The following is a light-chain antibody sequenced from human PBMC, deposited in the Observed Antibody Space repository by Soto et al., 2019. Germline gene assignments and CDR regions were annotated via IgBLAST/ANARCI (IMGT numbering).Light chain of an antibody. Sequence: DIVMTQSPDSLAVSLGERATINCQSSQSILFSSNNKNYLAWYQQKPGQPPKLLISWASTRESGVPDRFSGRGSETDFTLTISSLQAEDVAVYYCQQYYNVPWTFGQGTKVEIK. J-gene: IGKJ1*01. CDR2: WAS. CDR1: QSILFSSNNKNY. CDR3: QQYYNVPWT. V-gene: IGKV4-1*01.